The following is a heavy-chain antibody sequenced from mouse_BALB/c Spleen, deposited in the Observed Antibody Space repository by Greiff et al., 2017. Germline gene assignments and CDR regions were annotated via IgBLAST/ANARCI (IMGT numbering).Heavy chain of an antibody. V-gene: IGHV5-12-2*01. CDR2: ISNGGGST. D-gene: IGHD2-1*01. Sequence: EVQGVESGGGLVQPGGSLKLSCAASGFTFSSYTMSWVRQTPEKRLEWVAYISNGGGSTYYPDTVKGRFTISRDNAKNTLYLQMSSLKSEDTAMYYCARRGGNYGFYYAMDYWGQGTSVTVSS. CDR3: ARRGGNYGFYYAMDY. J-gene: IGHJ4*01. CDR1: GFTFSSYT.